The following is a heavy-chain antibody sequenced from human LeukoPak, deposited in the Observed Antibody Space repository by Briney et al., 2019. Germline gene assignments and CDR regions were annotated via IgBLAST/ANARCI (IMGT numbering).Heavy chain of an antibody. D-gene: IGHD3-10*01. V-gene: IGHV1-18*01. CDR1: GYSFPSYG. CDR3: ARHFYGSGTYYHFDY. J-gene: IGHJ4*02. CDR2: ISPYNDNT. Sequence: ASVKVSCKASGYSFPSYGISWVRQAPGQGPEWMGWISPYNDNTNYAQKLQGRAALTTDTSTSTAYMELRSLRSDDTAVYYCARHFYGSGTYYHFDYWGQGTLVTVSS.